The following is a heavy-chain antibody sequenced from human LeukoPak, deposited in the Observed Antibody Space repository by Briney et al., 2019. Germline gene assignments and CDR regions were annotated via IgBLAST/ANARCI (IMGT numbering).Heavy chain of an antibody. CDR1: GFTISGSW. V-gene: IGHV3-7*01. D-gene: IGHD3-3*01. Sequence: GGSLRLSCAASGFTISGSWMTWVRQAPGKGLEWVANLRPDGSDKYYADSVKGRFTISRDNAKNSLYLQMNGLRADDTAIYYCARDAYDDASESWGQGTLVTVSS. J-gene: IGHJ5*02. CDR2: LRPDGSDK. CDR3: ARDAYDDASES.